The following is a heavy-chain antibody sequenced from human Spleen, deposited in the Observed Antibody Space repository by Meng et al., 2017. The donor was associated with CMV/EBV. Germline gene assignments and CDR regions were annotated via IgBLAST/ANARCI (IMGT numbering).Heavy chain of an antibody. CDR2: IYTGDSDT. Sequence: GGSLRLSCKGSGYSFTSYWIGWVRQMPGKGLEWMGIIYTGDSDTRYSPSFQDQVTISADKSISTAYLQWSSLKASDTAMSYCARHGCSSTSCHPYYYYGMDVWGQGTTVTVSS. CDR1: GYSFTSYW. J-gene: IGHJ6*02. V-gene: IGHV5-51*01. CDR3: ARHGCSSTSCHPYYYYGMDV. D-gene: IGHD2-2*01.